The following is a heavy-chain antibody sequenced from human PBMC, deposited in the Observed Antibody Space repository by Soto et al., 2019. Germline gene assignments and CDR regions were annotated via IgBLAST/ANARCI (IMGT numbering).Heavy chain of an antibody. CDR1: GGSISSGDYY. V-gene: IGHV4-31*03. J-gene: IGHJ4*02. D-gene: IGHD3-22*01. CDR3: ASTTYYDNSGRFDY. Sequence: SETLSLTCTVSGGSISSGDYYWTWIRQHPGKGLEWIGYIYYSGSTYYNPSLKSRVTISIDTSKNQFSLKLSSVTAADTAVYYCASTTYYDNSGRFDYWGQGTLVTVSS. CDR2: IYYSGST.